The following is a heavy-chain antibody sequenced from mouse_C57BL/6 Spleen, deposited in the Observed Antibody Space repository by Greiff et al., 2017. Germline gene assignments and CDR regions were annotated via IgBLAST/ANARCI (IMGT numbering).Heavy chain of an antibody. CDR2: INPNNGGT. V-gene: IGHV1-22*01. Sequence: EVQIQQSGPELVKPGASVKMSCKASGYTFTDYNMHWVKQSHGKSLEWIGYINPNNGGTSYNQKFKGKATLTVNKSSSTAYMELRSLTSEDSAVYYCARVPYGPHWYFDVWGTGTTVTVSS. D-gene: IGHD1-1*02. CDR3: ARVPYGPHWYFDV. J-gene: IGHJ1*03. CDR1: GYTFTDYN.